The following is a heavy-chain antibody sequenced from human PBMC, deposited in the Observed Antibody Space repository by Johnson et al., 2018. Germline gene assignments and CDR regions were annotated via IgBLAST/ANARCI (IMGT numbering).Heavy chain of an antibody. CDR1: GFTFSSYD. V-gene: IGHV3-13*01. CDR2: IGTAGDT. D-gene: IGHD2-8*01. Sequence: VQLVESGGGLVQPGGSLRLSCAASGFTFSSYDMHWVRQATGKGLEWVSAIGTAGDTYYPGSVKGRFTISRENAKHSLYLQMNSLRAGDTAVYYCARARVYYRDAFAIWGQGTMVTVSS. CDR3: ARARVYYRDAFAI. J-gene: IGHJ3*02.